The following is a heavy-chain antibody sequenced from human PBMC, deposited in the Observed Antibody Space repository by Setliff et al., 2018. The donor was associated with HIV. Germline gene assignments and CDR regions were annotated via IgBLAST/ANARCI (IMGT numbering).Heavy chain of an antibody. CDR1: GYTFSSYW. D-gene: IGHD3-22*01. CDR3: ARAQDNYYDSSGYSFDS. Sequence: PGGSLRLSCAASGYTFSSYWMAWVRQCPGKGLEWVANIQQHGSEIHYVASVKGRFTISRDNAENSLSLQMNSLRAEDTAVYYCARAQDNYYDSSGYSFDSWGQGSLVTVSS. CDR2: IQQHGSEI. J-gene: IGHJ4*02. V-gene: IGHV3-7*02.